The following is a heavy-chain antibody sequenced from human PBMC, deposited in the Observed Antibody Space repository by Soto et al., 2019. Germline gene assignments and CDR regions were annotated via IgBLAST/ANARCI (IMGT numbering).Heavy chain of an antibody. V-gene: IGHV3-30*18. CDR2: VSYDGATK. CDR1: GFTFSGSG. Sequence: PGGSLRLSCAASGFTFSGSGMHWVRQAPGKGLEWVASVSYDGATKYYADSLKGRLTISRDNSQSSLYLQVNSLTSEDTAVYYCAKNQFGDFGSFHYWGQGTLVTVSS. J-gene: IGHJ4*02. D-gene: IGHD4-17*01. CDR3: AKNQFGDFGSFHY.